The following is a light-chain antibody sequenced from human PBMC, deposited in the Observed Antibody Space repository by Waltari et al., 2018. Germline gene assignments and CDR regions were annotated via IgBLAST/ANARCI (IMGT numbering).Light chain of an antibody. J-gene: IGKJ2*01. CDR3: QQYNNWPPYT. CDR1: QSVSSN. Sequence: EIVLTQSPATLSLSPGERATLSCRASQSVSSNLAWYQQKPGQAPRLLIYGVSIRVTGIPARFSGSGSGTEFTLTISILQSEDSAVYYGQQYNNWPPYTFGHGTKLEI. V-gene: IGKV3D-15*03. CDR2: GVS.